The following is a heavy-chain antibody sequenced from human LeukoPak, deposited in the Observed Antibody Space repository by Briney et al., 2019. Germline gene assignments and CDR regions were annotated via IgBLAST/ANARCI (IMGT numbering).Heavy chain of an antibody. Sequence: GGSLRLSCAASGFTFSSYWMHWVRQAPGKGLEWVSSINGGGISTSYADSVKGRFTTSRDNSKTTLFLQMNSLRAEDTGVYYCARQLGYCDSGSCYFEYWGQGTLVTVSS. J-gene: IGHJ4*02. V-gene: IGHV3-74*03. CDR3: ARQLGYCDSGSCYFEY. CDR1: GFTFSSYW. D-gene: IGHD1-1*01. CDR2: INGGGIST.